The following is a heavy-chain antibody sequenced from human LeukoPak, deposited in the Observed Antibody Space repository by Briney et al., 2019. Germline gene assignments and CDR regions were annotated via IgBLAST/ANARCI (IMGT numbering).Heavy chain of an antibody. CDR2: ISSSGSTI. D-gene: IGHD5/OR15-5a*01. J-gene: IGHJ4*02. V-gene: IGHV3-48*04. Sequence: PGGSLRLSCAASGFNFKIYNINWVRQAPGKGLEWVSYISSSGSTIYYADSVKGRFTISRDNARNSLYLQMNSLRAEDTAVYYCARGGRVYGDYWGQGTLVTVSS. CDR3: ARGGRVYGDY. CDR1: GFNFKIYN.